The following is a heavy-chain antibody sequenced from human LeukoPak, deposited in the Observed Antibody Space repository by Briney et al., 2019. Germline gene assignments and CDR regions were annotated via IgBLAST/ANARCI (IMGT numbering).Heavy chain of an antibody. CDR2: IYTSGST. CDR1: GGSFSNYY. D-gene: IGHD1-14*01. CDR3: ARPPPQYYGMDV. V-gene: IGHV4-4*07. Sequence: SETLSLTCTVSGGSFSNYYWSWIRQPAGKGLEWIGRIYTSGSTNYNPSVKSRVTMSVDTSNNQFSLKLTSVTAADTAVYYCARPPPQYYGMDVWGQGTTVTVSS. J-gene: IGHJ6*02.